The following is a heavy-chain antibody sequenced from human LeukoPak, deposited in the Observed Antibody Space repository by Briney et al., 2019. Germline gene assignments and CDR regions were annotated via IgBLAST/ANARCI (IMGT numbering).Heavy chain of an antibody. CDR1: GFTFSSYS. CDR3: ARDTSSWYIFDY. V-gene: IGHV3-21*01. CDR2: ISSSSSYI. J-gene: IGHJ4*02. D-gene: IGHD6-13*01. Sequence: GGSLRLSCAASGFTFSSYSMNRVRQAPGKGLEWVSSISSSSSYIYYADSVKGRFTISRDNAKNSLYLQMNSLRAEDTAVYYCARDTSSWYIFDYWGQGTLVTVSS.